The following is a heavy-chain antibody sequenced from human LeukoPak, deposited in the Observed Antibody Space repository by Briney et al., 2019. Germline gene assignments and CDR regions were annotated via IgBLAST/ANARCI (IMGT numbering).Heavy chain of an antibody. CDR2: IKQDGSEK. D-gene: IGHD6-13*01. V-gene: IGHV3-7*01. J-gene: IGHJ4*02. CDR1: GFTFSSFW. CDR3: ASRHSSSWYSFDY. Sequence: GGSLRLSCAASGFTFSSFWMSWVRQAPGKGQEWVANIKQDGSEKYYVDSMKGRFTISRDNAKNSLYLQMNSLRAEDTAVYYCASRHSSSWYSFDYWGQGTLVTVSS.